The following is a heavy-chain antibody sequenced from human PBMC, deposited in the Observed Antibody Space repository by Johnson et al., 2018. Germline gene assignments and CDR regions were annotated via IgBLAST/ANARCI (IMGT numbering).Heavy chain of an antibody. V-gene: IGHV3-74*01. J-gene: IGHJ3*02. CDR2: VNSDGSST. Sequence: VQLQESGGGLVQPGGSLRLSCAASGFTFSSYWMHWVRQAPGKGLVWVSRVNSDGSSTTYADSVKGRFTISRDNAKNTLYLQMNSLRAEDTAVYYCASLNYYSDSRGYYYVDAFDIWGQGTMVTVSS. D-gene: IGHD3-22*01. CDR1: GFTFSSYW. CDR3: ASLNYYSDSRGYYYVDAFDI.